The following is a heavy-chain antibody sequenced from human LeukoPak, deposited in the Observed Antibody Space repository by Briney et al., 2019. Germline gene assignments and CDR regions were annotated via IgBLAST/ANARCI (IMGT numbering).Heavy chain of an antibody. CDR1: GGSISSYY. J-gene: IGHJ4*02. D-gene: IGHD6-19*01. CDR3: ARGERLGLDS. V-gene: IGHV4-59*01. Sequence: PSETLSLTCTVSGGSISSYYWSWIRQPPGKGLEWIGYIYYSGSTNYNPSLKSRVTISVDTSKNQFSLRLISVTAADTAVYYCARGERLGLDSWGQGALVAVSS. CDR2: IYYSGST.